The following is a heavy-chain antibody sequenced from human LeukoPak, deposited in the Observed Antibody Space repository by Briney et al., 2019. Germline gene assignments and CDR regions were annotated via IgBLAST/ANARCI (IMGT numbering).Heavy chain of an antibody. V-gene: IGHV3-33*06. CDR2: IWYDGSNK. J-gene: IGHJ4*02. Sequence: PGRSLRLSCAASGFTFSSYGMHWVRQAPGKGLEWVAVIWYDGSNKYYADSVKGRFTISRDNSKNTLYLQMNSLRAEDTAVYYCAKEEGLLRFLEWLLYLDYWGQGTLVTVSS. CDR1: GFTFSSYG. CDR3: AKEEGLLRFLEWLLYLDY. D-gene: IGHD3-3*01.